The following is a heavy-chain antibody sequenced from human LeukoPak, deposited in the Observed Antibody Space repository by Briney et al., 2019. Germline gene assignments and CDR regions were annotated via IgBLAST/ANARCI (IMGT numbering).Heavy chain of an antibody. CDR2: INPNSGGT. CDR3: ARRTAAGTNDAFDI. V-gene: IGHV1-2*02. D-gene: IGHD6-13*01. Sequence: GASVKVSCKASGYTFTGYYMHWVRQAPGQGLEWMGWINPNSGGTNYAQKFQGRVTMTRDTSISTAYMELSRLRSDDTAVYYCARRTAAGTNDAFDIWGQGTMVTVSS. CDR1: GYTFTGYY. J-gene: IGHJ3*02.